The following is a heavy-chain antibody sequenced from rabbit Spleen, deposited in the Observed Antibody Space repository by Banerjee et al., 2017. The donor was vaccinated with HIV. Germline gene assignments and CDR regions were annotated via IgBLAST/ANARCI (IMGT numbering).Heavy chain of an antibody. D-gene: IGHD8-1*01. CDR1: GFSFSSGY. J-gene: IGHJ6*01. Sequence: QSLEESGGDLVKPGASLTLTCTASGFSFSSGYMCWVRQAPGKGLEWIACIYAGSSGSNHYASWAKGRFPISKTSSTTVTLQMTSLTAADTATYFCARDAGTSFSTYGMDLWGPGTLVTVS. CDR2: IYAGSSGSN. CDR3: ARDAGTSFSTYGMDL. V-gene: IGHV1S40*01.